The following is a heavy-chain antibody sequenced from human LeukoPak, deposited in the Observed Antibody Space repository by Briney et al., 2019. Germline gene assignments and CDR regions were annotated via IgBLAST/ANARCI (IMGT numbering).Heavy chain of an antibody. CDR3: ATGVDWPKDPDAFDI. CDR1: GYTLTELS. J-gene: IGHJ3*02. V-gene: IGHV1-24*01. D-gene: IGHD3-9*01. Sequence: GASVKVSCKVSGYTLTELSMHWVRQAPGKGLEWMGGFDPEDGETIYAQKFQGRVTMTEDTSTDTAYMELSSLRSEDTAVYYCATGVDWPKDPDAFDIWGQGTMVTVSS. CDR2: FDPEDGET.